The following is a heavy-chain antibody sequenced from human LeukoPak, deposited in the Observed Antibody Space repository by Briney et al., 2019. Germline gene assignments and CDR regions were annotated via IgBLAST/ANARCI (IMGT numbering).Heavy chain of an antibody. V-gene: IGHV3-53*01. CDR3: AELGITMIGGV. J-gene: IGHJ6*04. CDR1: GFTVSSNY. D-gene: IGHD3-10*02. CDR2: IYSGGST. Sequence: GGSLRLSCAASGFTVSSNYMSWVRQAPGKGLESVSVIYSGGSTYYADSVRGRFTISRDNSKNTLYLQMNSLRAEDTAVYYCAELGITMIGGVWGKGTTVTISS.